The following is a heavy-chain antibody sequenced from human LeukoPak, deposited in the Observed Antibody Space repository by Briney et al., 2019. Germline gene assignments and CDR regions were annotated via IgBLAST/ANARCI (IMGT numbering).Heavy chain of an antibody. CDR1: GYTFSSCY. CDR2: IHPSGGST. Sequence: GASVKVSCKASGYTFSSCYVQWVRQAPGQGLEWMGIIHPSGGSTTYAQKFQGRVTMTRDTSTSTVYMELSSLRSEDAAVYYCARVRFSSGWYIAFDMWGQGTMVTVSS. CDR3: ARVRFSSGWYIAFDM. V-gene: IGHV1-46*01. J-gene: IGHJ3*02. D-gene: IGHD6-19*01.